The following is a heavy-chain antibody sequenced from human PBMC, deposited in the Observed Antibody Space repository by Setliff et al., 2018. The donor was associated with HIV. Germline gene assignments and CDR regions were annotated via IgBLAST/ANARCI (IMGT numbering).Heavy chain of an antibody. J-gene: IGHJ5*02. V-gene: IGHV4-61*09. Sequence: SETLSLTCTVSGGSISSGSYYWSWIRQPAGKGLEWIGHIYTSGSTNYNPSLKSRVTISVDTSKNQFSLKLSSVTAADTAVYYCARGGEIAAAVRVNWFDPWGQGTLVTVSS. CDR3: ARGGEIAAAVRVNWFDP. CDR2: IYTSGST. D-gene: IGHD6-13*01. CDR1: GGSISSGSYY.